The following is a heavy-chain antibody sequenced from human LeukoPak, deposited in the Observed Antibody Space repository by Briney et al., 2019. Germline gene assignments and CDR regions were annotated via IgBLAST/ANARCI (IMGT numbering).Heavy chain of an antibody. CDR2: ISGSGGST. CDR3: AKGLKPAMASRSNYFDY. Sequence: GGSLRHSCAASGFTFSSYAMNWVRQAPGKGLEWVSAISGSGGSTYYADSVKGRFTISRGNSKNTLYLQMNTLRAEDTALYYCAKGLKPAMASRSNYFDYWGQGTLVTVSS. V-gene: IGHV3-23*01. D-gene: IGHD2-2*01. CDR1: GFTFSSYA. J-gene: IGHJ4*02.